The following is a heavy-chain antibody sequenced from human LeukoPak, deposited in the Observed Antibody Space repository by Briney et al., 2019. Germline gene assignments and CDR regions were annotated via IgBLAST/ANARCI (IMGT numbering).Heavy chain of an antibody. CDR2: ISTTGTTI. Sequence: GGSLRLSCAASGFTFSAYHINWVRQAPGKGLEWISYISTTGTTIHYADSVKGRFAISRDNAKSSLYLQMNSLRGEDTAVYYCARVWQDYSGVDYWGQGTLVTVSS. D-gene: IGHD2-21*01. J-gene: IGHJ4*02. CDR3: ARVWQDYSGVDY. V-gene: IGHV3-48*01. CDR1: GFTFSAYH.